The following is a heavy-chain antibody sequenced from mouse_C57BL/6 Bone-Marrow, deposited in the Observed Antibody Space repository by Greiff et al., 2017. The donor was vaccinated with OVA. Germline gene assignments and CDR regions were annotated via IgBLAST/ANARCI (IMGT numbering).Heavy chain of an antibody. Sequence: EVKLVESAGGLVQPGRSMKLSCTASGFTFSDYYMAWVRQVPEKGLEWVANINYDGSSTYYLDSLKSRFIISRDNAKNILYLQMSSLKSEDTATYYCARATNYGSSSLYFDYWGQGTTLTVSS. CDR3: ARATNYGSSSLYFDY. J-gene: IGHJ2*01. CDR1: GFTFSDYY. CDR2: INYDGSST. D-gene: IGHD1-1*01. V-gene: IGHV5-16*01.